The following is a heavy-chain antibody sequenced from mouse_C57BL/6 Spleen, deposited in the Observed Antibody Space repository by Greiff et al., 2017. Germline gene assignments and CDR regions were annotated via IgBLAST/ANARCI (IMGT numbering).Heavy chain of an antibody. V-gene: IGHV1-26*01. CDR2: INPNNGGT. J-gene: IGHJ2*01. CDR3: AREGDYYGSSYFDY. Sequence: EVQLQQSGPELVKPGASVKLSCKASGYTFTDYYMNWVKQSHGKSLEWIGDINPNNGGTSYNQKVKGKATLTVDKSSSTAYMELRSLTSEDSAVYYCAREGDYYGSSYFDYWGQGTTLTVSS. CDR1: GYTFTDYY. D-gene: IGHD1-1*01.